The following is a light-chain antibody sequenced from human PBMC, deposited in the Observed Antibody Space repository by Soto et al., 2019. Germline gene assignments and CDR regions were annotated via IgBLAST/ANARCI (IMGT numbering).Light chain of an antibody. Sequence: DIQMTQSPSSLSASVGDRVTITCRASLGIRNDLGWYQHKPGKAPKRLIYAASSLQSGLPSRFSGSGSGTEFTLTISSLQPEDFATYFCLQHDSYPWTFGQGTKEEFK. CDR3: LQHDSYPWT. V-gene: IGKV1-17*01. CDR2: AAS. CDR1: LGIRND. J-gene: IGKJ1*01.